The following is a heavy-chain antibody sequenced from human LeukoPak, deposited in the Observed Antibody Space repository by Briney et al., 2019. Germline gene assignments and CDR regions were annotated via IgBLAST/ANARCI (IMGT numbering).Heavy chain of an antibody. CDR3: EKALYGGHDY. CDR2: ISGSSGGST. D-gene: IGHD4-23*01. CDR1: GFTFSRYA. J-gene: IGHJ4*02. V-gene: IGHV3-23*01. Sequence: GGSLRLSCAASGFTFSRYAMSWVRQDPGKGLEWVSTISGSSGGSTYYADSVKGRFTISRDNSKNTLSLQMNSLRAEDTAVYYCEKALYGGHDYWGQGTLVTVSS.